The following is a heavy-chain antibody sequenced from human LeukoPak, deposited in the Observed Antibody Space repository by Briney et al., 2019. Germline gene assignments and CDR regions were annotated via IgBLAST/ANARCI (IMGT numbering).Heavy chain of an antibody. CDR1: VDSISDHH. CDR2: ILYTGTT. Sequence: SETLSLTCTVSVDSISDHHWSWIRQPPGKGLEWIGYILYTGTTNYNPSLKSRVTISVDTSRNQFSLKLSSVTAADTAVYYCAMYTTGRGGHGYWGQGTLITVSA. V-gene: IGHV4-59*11. D-gene: IGHD2/OR15-2a*01. CDR3: AMYTTGRGGHGY. J-gene: IGHJ4*02.